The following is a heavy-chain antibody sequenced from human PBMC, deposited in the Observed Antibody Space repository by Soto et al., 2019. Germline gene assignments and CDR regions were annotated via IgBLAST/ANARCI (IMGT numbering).Heavy chain of an antibody. J-gene: IGHJ3*02. Sequence: PSETLSLTCTVSGGSISSYYWSWIRQPPGKGLEWIGYIYYSGSTNYNPSLKSRVTISVDTSKNQFSLKLSSVTAADTAVYYCARDLVVGATASYDAFDIWGQGTMVT. D-gene: IGHD1-26*01. CDR2: IYYSGST. CDR1: GGSISSYY. V-gene: IGHV4-59*01. CDR3: ARDLVVGATASYDAFDI.